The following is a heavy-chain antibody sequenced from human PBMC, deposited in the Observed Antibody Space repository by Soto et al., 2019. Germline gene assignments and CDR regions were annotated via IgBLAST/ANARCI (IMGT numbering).Heavy chain of an antibody. J-gene: IGHJ6*02. D-gene: IGHD1-26*01. Sequence: ASETLSLTCTVSDGSISSSTFYGGWIRQPPGKALEWIGHIYNNEYTSYNPSLKSRVTISVDRSKNQFSLKLSSVTAADTAVYYCHARGPLPTAGNGEYYYYGMDVWGQGTTVTVSS. CDR1: DGSISSSTFY. V-gene: IGHV4-39*07. CDR3: HARGPLPTAGNGEYYYYGMDV. CDR2: IYNNEYT.